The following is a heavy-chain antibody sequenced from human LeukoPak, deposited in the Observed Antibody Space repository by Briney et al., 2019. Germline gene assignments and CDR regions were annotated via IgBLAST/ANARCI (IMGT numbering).Heavy chain of an antibody. CDR3: ARHLPGHSSSWYMEA. V-gene: IGHV5-10-1*01. CDR2: IDPSDSYT. CDR1: GYSFTSYW. J-gene: IGHJ5*02. Sequence: GESLKISCKVSGYSFTSYWISWVRQMPGKGLEWMGRIDPSDSYTNYSPSFEGHVTISADKSISTAYLQWSSLKASDTAMYYCARHLPGHSSSWYMEAWGQGTLVTVSS. D-gene: IGHD6-13*01.